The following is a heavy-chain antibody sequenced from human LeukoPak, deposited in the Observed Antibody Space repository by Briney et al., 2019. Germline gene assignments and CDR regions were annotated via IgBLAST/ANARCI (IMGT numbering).Heavy chain of an antibody. V-gene: IGHV1-2*02. CDR3: ARESIAARRFKRNLDY. D-gene: IGHD6-6*01. CDR1: GYTFGGYY. CDR2: INPNSGGT. Sequence: GASVKVSCKASGYTFGGYYMHWVRQAPGQGLEWMGWINPNSGGTNYAQKFQGRVTMTRDTSISTAYMELSRLRSDDTAVYYCARESIAARRFKRNLDYWGQGTLVTVSS. J-gene: IGHJ4*02.